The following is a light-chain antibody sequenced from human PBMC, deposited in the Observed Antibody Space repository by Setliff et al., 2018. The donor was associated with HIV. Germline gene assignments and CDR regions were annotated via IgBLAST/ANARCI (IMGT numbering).Light chain of an antibody. V-gene: IGLV2-14*01. Sequence: TQPASVSGSPGQSITISCTGTSSDVGGYDYVSWYQLHPGKTPKLMIFEVSNRPSGVSYRFSGSKSGNTASLTISGLRHEDEGDYFCCSYTSTSARVFGTGTKVTVL. CDR2: EVS. J-gene: IGLJ1*01. CDR1: SSDVGGYDY. CDR3: CSYTSTSARV.